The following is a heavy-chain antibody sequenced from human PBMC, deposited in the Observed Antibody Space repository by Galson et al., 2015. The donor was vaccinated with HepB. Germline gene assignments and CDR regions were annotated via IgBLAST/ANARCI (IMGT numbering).Heavy chain of an antibody. J-gene: IGHJ5*02. D-gene: IGHD3-10*01. CDR1: GFTFRTYA. Sequence: SLRLSCATSGFTFRTYAMSWVRQAPGKGLEWVSTISGIAGSTYYAASVKGRFTISRDNSKNTLYLQMNSLRAEDSAVYYCAKRGQPGYNWFDPWGQGALVIVSS. CDR2: ISGIAGST. V-gene: IGHV3-23*01. CDR3: AKRGQPGYNWFDP.